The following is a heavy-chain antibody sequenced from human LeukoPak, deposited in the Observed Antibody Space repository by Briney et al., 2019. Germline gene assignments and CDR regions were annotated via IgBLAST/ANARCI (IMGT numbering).Heavy chain of an antibody. CDR2: IKEDGSEK. D-gene: IGHD6-13*01. CDR3: ARDTTAGRGYFDY. V-gene: IGHV3-7*04. CDR1: GFTFSTYW. J-gene: IGHJ4*02. Sequence: GGSLRLSCAASGFTFSTYWMSWVRQAPGKGLEWVANIKEDGSEKYYVDSVKGRFTISRDNAKNSPYLQMNSLRAEDTAVYYCARDTTAGRGYFDYWGQGTLVTVCS.